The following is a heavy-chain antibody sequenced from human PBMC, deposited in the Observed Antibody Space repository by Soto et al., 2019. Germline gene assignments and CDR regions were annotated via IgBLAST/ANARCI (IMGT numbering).Heavy chain of an antibody. J-gene: IGHJ4*02. V-gene: IGHV2-26*01. D-gene: IGHD6-13*01. CDR2: IFSNDEK. CDR1: GFSLSNARMG. CDR3: ARIPGIAAAGTTLFDY. Sequence: SGPTLVNPTETLTLTCTVSGFSLSNARMGVSWIRQPPGKALEWLAHIFSNDEKSYNTSLKSRLTISKDTSKSQVVLKMTNMDYVDTATYYCARIPGIAAAGTTLFDYWGQGTLVTVSS.